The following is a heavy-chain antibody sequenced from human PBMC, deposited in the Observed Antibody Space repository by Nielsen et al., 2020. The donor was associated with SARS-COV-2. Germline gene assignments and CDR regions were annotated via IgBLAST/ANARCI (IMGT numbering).Heavy chain of an antibody. V-gene: IGHV3-30*18. Sequence: GESLKISCAASGFTFSCCAMHWVRQAPGKGLEWVAVVSYDGSKQYYADSVKGRFTISRDDSRNTLYLQMNSLGAEDTAVYYCAKDKLDTRGYYFDYWGQGTLVTVSS. CDR1: GFTFSCCA. J-gene: IGHJ4*02. CDR2: VSYDGSKQ. CDR3: AKDKLDTRGYYFDY. D-gene: IGHD3-22*01.